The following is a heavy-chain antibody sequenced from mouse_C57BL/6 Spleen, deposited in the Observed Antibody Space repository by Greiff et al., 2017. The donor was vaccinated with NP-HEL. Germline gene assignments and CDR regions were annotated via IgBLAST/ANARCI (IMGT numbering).Heavy chain of an antibody. CDR2: ISSGGSYT. D-gene: IGHD2-4*01. CDR3: ARPLYYDYDGIAY. CDR1: GFTFSSYG. V-gene: IGHV5-6*01. J-gene: IGHJ3*01. Sequence: EVHLVESGGDLVKPGGSLKLSCAASGFTFSSYGMSWVRQTPDKRLEWVATISSGGSYTYYPDSVKGRFTISRDNAKNTLYLQMSSLKSEDTAMYYCARPLYYDYDGIAYWGQGTLVTVSA.